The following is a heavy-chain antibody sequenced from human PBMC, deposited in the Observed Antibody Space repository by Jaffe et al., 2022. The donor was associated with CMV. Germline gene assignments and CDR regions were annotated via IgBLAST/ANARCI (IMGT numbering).Heavy chain of an antibody. J-gene: IGHJ4*02. CDR3: ARDSRIDYVGPDYLDY. CDR2: ISGSGTTT. V-gene: IGHV3-23*04. D-gene: IGHD1-26*01. Sequence: EVQLVESGGGLVQPGGSLRLSCAASGFTFSSYAMSWVRQAPGKGLQWVSAISGSGTTTYYPDSVKGRFTISRDISKNTLYLLMNSLRAEDTAVYYCARDSRIDYVGPDYLDYWGQGTLVTVSS. CDR1: GFTFSSYA.